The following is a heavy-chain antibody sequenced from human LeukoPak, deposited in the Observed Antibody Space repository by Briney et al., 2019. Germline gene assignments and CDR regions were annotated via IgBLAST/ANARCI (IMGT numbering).Heavy chain of an antibody. CDR1: GFTFSSYA. CDR3: AAGGSSSWYRYYFDY. V-gene: IGHV3-23*01. J-gene: IGHJ4*02. Sequence: AGGSLRLSCAASGFTFSSYAMSWVRQAPGKGLEWVSAISGSGGSTYYADSVKGRFTISRDNSKNTLYLQMNSLRAEDTAVYYCAAGGSSSWYRYYFDYWGQGTLVTVSS. CDR2: ISGSGGST. D-gene: IGHD6-13*01.